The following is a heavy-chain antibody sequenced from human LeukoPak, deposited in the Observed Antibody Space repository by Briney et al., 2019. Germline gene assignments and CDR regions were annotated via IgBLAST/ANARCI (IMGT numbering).Heavy chain of an antibody. CDR3: AKDRPNYYDSSGHYYKRDGDY. Sequence: GGSLRLSCAASGFTFSSYALSWVRQAPGKGLEWVSSVSGSGGYTYYAGSVKGRFTISRDNSKNTLYLQMNSLRAEDTAIYYCAKDRPNYYDSSGHYYKRDGDYWGQGTLVTVSS. CDR1: GFTFSSYA. CDR2: VSGSGGYT. D-gene: IGHD3-22*01. V-gene: IGHV3-23*01. J-gene: IGHJ4*02.